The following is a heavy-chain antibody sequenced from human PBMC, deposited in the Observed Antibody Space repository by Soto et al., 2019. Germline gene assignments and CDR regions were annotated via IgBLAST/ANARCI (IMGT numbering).Heavy chain of an antibody. CDR1: GYTFTGYY. Sequence: QVRLVQSGADVKKPGASVRVSCQASGYTFTGYYMHWVRQAPGQGLEWMGWINPNSGGTNYAQNFQGRVTMTRDTSISTAYMELRRLRSDDTAIYYCARIYNYAFDYWGQGTLVTVSS. J-gene: IGHJ4*02. CDR2: INPNSGGT. V-gene: IGHV1-2*02. CDR3: ARIYNYAFDY. D-gene: IGHD5-18*01.